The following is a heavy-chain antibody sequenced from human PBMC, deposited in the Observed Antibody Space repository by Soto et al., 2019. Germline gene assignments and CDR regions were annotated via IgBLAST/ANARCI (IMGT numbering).Heavy chain of an antibody. CDR2: ISISDGRT. D-gene: IGHD6-19*01. CDR1: GIIFSNYA. CDR3: AKDARSGWYPAFDI. Sequence: PGGSLRLSCVASGIIFSNYAMNWVRQAPGKGLEWVSTISISDGRTYYADSVKGRFTISRDNSKHTLYLQMNSLRAEDTAVYYCAKDARSGWYPAFDIWGQGTMVTVSS. J-gene: IGHJ3*02. V-gene: IGHV3-23*01.